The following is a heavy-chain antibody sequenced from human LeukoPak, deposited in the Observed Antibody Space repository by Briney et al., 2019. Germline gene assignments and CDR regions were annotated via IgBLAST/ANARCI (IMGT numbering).Heavy chain of an antibody. CDR1: GGSISSYY. Sequence: PSETLSLTCTVSGGSISSYYWSWIRQPPGKGLEWIGYIYYSGTTNYDPSLKSRVTISVDTSKNQFSLKLSSVTAADTAVYYCARGVYIAAAQYGYWGQGTLVTVSS. CDR3: ARGVYIAAAQYGY. CDR2: IYYSGTT. J-gene: IGHJ4*02. D-gene: IGHD6-13*01. V-gene: IGHV4-59*01.